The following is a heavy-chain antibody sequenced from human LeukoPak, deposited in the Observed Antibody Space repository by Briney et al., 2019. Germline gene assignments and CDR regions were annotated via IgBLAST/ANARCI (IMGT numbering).Heavy chain of an antibody. Sequence: SETLSLTCAVYGGSLSGYYWSWIRQPPGKGLEWIGSIYSSGSTYYNASLQSRVTISIETSKNQISLRLNSVTAADTAIYYCAKSGGYGLIDYWGQGTLVTVSS. CDR2: IYSSGST. CDR3: AKSGGYGLIDY. J-gene: IGHJ4*02. CDR1: GGSLSGYY. V-gene: IGHV4-34*01. D-gene: IGHD1-26*01.